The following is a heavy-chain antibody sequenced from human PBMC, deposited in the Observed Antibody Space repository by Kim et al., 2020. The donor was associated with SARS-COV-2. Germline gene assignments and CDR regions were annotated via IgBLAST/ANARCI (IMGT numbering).Heavy chain of an antibody. CDR1: GFTFSRDG. Sequence: GGSLRLSCAASGFTFSRDGMAWVRPAPGKGQEWVSTIGGGVGNTYYADSVRGRFTIPRDNSKNTLYLQMTSLRAEDTALYYWAKTGYCGSSAKCYHYF. CDR2: IGGGVGNT. V-gene: IGHV3-23*01. D-gene: IGHD2-2*01. CDR3: AKTGYCGSSAKCYHYF. J-gene: IGHJ4*01.